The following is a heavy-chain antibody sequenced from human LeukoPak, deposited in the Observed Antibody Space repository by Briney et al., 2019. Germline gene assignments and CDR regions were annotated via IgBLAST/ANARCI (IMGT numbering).Heavy chain of an antibody. D-gene: IGHD3/OR15-3a*01. Sequence: GGSLRLSCAASGFTFSSYSMNWVRQAPGKGLEWVSSISSSSYIYYADSVKGRFTISRDNAKNSLYLQMNSLRAEDTAFYYCARRSAPCGLDYWGQGTLVTVSS. J-gene: IGHJ4*02. V-gene: IGHV3-21*04. CDR1: GFTFSSYS. CDR2: ISSSSYI. CDR3: ARRSAPCGLDY.